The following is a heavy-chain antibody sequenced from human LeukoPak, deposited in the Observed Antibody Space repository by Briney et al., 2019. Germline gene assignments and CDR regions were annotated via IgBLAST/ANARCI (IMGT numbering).Heavy chain of an antibody. J-gene: IGHJ6*02. V-gene: IGHV4-34*01. CDR2: INHSGST. Sequence: LKPSETLSLTCAVYGGSFSGYYWRWSWIRQPPGKGLEWIGEINHSGSTNYNPSLESRVTISVDTSKNQFSLRLTSVTAADTAVYYCARGRHKETTFRDYYHGLDVWGQGTTVTVSS. D-gene: IGHD4-11*01. CDR3: ARGRHKETTFRDYYHGLDV. CDR1: GGSFSGYY.